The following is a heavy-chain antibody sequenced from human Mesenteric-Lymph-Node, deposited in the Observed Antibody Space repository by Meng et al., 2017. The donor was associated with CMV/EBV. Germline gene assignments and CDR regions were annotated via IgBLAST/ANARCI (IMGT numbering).Heavy chain of an antibody. CDR2: INHSGST. J-gene: IGHJ4*02. V-gene: IGHV4-34*01. Sequence: GSLRLSCAVYGGSFSGYYWSWIHQPPGKGLEWIGEINHSGSTNYNPSLKSRVTISVDTSKNQFSLKLSSVTAADTAVYYCARRRINYYDSSGQDYWGQGTLVTVSS. CDR3: ARRRINYYDSSGQDY. D-gene: IGHD3-22*01. CDR1: GGSFSGYY.